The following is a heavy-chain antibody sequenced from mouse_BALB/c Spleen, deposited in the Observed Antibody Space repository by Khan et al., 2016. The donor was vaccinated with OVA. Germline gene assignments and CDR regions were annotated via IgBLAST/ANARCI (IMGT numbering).Heavy chain of an antibody. CDR1: GFTFNTYA. D-gene: IGHD2-13*01. CDR2: IRSKSNNYAT. V-gene: IGHV10-1*02. CDR3: VRPYGDYGYYAMDY. J-gene: IGHJ4*01. Sequence: EVQLVESGGGLVQPQGSLKLSCAASGFTFNTYAMNWVRPAPGNGLDWVARIRSKSNNYATYYADSVNDRITISSDDSQSMLYLQMNNLKTEDTAMYDGVRPYGDYGYYAMDYWGQGTSVTVSS.